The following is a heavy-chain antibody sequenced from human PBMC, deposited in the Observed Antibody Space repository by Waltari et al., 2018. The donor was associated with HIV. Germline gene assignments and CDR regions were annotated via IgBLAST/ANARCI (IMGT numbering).Heavy chain of an antibody. V-gene: IGHV1-18*01. Sequence: QVQLVQSGAEVKKPGASLKVSCKASGYSFTRYGISWVRQAPGQGLEWIGWISVYNDNTKYAQKIRDRLNMTTDSPTSTAYMELRSLRSDDTAVYYCARAPMTTVTSRGFDIWGQGTMVIVSS. CDR3: ARAPMTTVTSRGFDI. CDR1: GYSFTRYG. J-gene: IGHJ3*02. CDR2: ISVYNDNT. D-gene: IGHD4-17*01.